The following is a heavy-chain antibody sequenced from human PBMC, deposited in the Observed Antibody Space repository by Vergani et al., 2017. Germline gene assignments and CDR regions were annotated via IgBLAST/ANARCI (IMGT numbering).Heavy chain of an antibody. J-gene: IGHJ3*02. D-gene: IGHD2-15*01. V-gene: IGHV3-30-3*01. CDR2: ISDDGSNK. CDR1: GFTFSSYA. CDR3: ARVPPPVVVVVAANDDAFDI. Sequence: QVQLVESGGGVVQPGSSLRLSCAASGFTFSSYAMHWVRQAPGKGLEWVAVISDDGSNKHYAYSVKGRCTISRDNAKNSLYLQMNSLRTEDTAVYYCARVPPPVVVVVAANDDAFDIWGQGTMVTVSS.